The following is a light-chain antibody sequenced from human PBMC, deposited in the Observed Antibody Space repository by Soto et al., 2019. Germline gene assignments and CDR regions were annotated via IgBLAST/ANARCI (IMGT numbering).Light chain of an antibody. J-gene: IGKJ5*01. CDR1: QGISNA. CDR3: QQFDSYPVT. Sequence: AIQLTQSPSSLSASVGDRVNITCRASQGISNAVAWYQQKTGKAPKVLIFDSSNLEGGAPSRFIGRGSRTDFSLTISSQQPEDFATYYCQQFDSYPVTFGQGTRLDMK. CDR2: DSS. V-gene: IGKV1-13*02.